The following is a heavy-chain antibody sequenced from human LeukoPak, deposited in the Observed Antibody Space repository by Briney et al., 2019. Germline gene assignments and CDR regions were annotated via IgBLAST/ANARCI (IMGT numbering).Heavy chain of an antibody. Sequence: GGSLRLSCAASGFTVSSNYMSWVRQAPGKGLEWDSVIYSGGSTYYADSVKGRFTISRDNSKNTLYLQMNSLRAEDTAVYYCARDRIFGVVHDAFDIWGQGTMVTVSS. CDR2: IYSGGST. CDR3: ARDRIFGVVHDAFDI. J-gene: IGHJ3*02. D-gene: IGHD3-3*02. V-gene: IGHV3-53*01. CDR1: GFTVSSNY.